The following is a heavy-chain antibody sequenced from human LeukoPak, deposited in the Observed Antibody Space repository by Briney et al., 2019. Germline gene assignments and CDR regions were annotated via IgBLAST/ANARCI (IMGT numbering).Heavy chain of an antibody. V-gene: IGHV1-69*13. J-gene: IGHJ4*02. CDR1: GYTFTGYY. D-gene: IGHD4-17*01. CDR3: ARDPSRLRSGFDY. CDR2: IIPIFGTA. Sequence: SVKVSCKASGYTFTGYYMHWVRQAPGQGLEWMGGIIPIFGTANYAQKFQGRVTITADESTSTAYMELSSLRSEDTAVYYCARDPSRLRSGFDYWGQGTLVTVSS.